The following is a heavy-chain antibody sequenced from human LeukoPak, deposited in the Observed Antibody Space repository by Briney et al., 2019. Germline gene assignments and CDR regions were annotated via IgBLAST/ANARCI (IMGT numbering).Heavy chain of an antibody. CDR3: ARGPTLVRGVILPGSVGGMDV. Sequence: ASVKVSCKASGFTFTSYDINWVRQAPGQGLEWMGWMNPNSGNTRYAQKVQGRITMTRDTSISTAYMELSSLTSEDTAVYYCARGPTLVRGVILPGSVGGMDVWGQGTTVTVSS. J-gene: IGHJ6*02. CDR1: GFTFTSYD. V-gene: IGHV1-8*01. CDR2: MNPNSGNT. D-gene: IGHD3-10*01.